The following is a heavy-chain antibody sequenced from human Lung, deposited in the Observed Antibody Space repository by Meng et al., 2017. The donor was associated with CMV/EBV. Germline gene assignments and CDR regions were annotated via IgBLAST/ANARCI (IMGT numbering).Heavy chain of an antibody. J-gene: IGHJ4*02. CDR2: IYHSGST. V-gene: IGHV4-4*02. D-gene: IGHD6-19*01. CDR1: GGSMSSSNW. Sequence: QGQLLEPGPGLVTPSGTRSLTGAVSGGSMSSSNWWSWVRQPPGKGLEWIGEIYHSGSTNYNPSLKSRVTISVDKSKNQFSLKLSSVTAADTAVYYCASFPPPGKQWLVTDYWGQGTLVTVSS. CDR3: ASFPPPGKQWLVTDY.